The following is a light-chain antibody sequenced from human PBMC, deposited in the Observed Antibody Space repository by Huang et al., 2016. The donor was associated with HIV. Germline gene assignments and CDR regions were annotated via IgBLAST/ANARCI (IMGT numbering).Light chain of an antibody. CDR1: RFVYSSSTSKDY. CDR2: WAS. J-gene: IGKJ1*01. Sequence: IIMTQSPDSLAVSLVVSATLNCWSSRFVYSSSTSKDYMAWFQQKPGQPPGLHLFWASTREAGVPDRFSGSGSGTHFTLTIANLEAEDAAIYYCQQYYSSPQTFGQGTRVEVK. CDR3: QQYYSSPQT. V-gene: IGKV4-1*01.